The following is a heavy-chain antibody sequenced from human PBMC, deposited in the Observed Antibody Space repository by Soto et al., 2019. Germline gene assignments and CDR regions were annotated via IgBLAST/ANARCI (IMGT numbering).Heavy chain of an antibody. J-gene: IGHJ4*02. CDR3: AYQGAATMAFDY. D-gene: IGHD3-10*01. CDR2: IYWDDDI. CDR1: GFSLITSGGG. V-gene: IGHV2-5*02. Sequence: SGPTLVNPTQTLTLTCTFSGFSLITSGGGVGWIRQPPGKALEWLALIYWDDDIRYSPSLKSRLTITKDTSKNQVVLTMTDLDPVDIATYYCAYQGAATMAFDYWGQGALVTVSS.